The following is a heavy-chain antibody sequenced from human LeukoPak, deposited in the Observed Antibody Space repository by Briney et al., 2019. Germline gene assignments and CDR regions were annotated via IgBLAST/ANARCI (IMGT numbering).Heavy chain of an antibody. CDR3: ARGAPNYFYMDV. CDR1: VNTFTIYS. J-gene: IGHJ6*03. V-gene: IGHV1-46*01. CDR2: MDPSDGSK. Sequence: GASVTVSFKSSVNTFTIYSVHWVRQAPGQGLEWMAIMDPSDGSKTYAQKFQGRVTTTRDTSTSTVYMELRSLTSEDTAVYYCARGAPNYFYMDVWGKGTTVTVSS.